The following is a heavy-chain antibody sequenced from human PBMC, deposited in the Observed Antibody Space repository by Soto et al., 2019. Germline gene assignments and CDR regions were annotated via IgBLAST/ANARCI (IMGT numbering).Heavy chain of an antibody. CDR3: ARGGLYDLWSGLFD. CDR2: MHDSGTT. J-gene: IGHJ4*02. D-gene: IGHD3-3*01. Sequence: KPSETLSLTCSVSGASVTSGDYYWNWIRQTPGTGLEWLGYMHDSGTTSYNPSLKSRVTISRDTSKNQFSLKLTSVSAADTAVYFCARGGLYDLWSGLFDWGQGIRVIVSS. V-gene: IGHV4-30-4*01. CDR1: GASVTSGDYY.